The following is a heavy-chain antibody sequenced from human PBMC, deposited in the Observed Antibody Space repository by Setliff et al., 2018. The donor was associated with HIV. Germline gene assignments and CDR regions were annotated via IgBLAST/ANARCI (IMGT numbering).Heavy chain of an antibody. CDR1: GFPVSRNY. CDR3: ARYCSSTSCCGAFDI. J-gene: IGHJ3*02. D-gene: IGHD2-2*01. CDR2: FYSGGST. Sequence: GGSLRLSCAASGFPVSRNYMSWVRQAPGQGLEWVSVFYSGGSTYYADSVKGRFTISRDNSKNTLYLQMNSLGAEDTAVYYCARYCSSTSCCGAFDIWGQGIMVTVSS. V-gene: IGHV3-66*01.